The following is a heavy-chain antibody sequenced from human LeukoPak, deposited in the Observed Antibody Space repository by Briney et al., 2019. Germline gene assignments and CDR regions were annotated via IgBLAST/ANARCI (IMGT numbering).Heavy chain of an antibody. CDR2: ISAYNGNT. CDR1: GYTFTSYG. D-gene: IGHD3-22*01. Sequence: EASVKVSCKASGYTFTSYGISWVRQAPGQGLEWMGWISAYNGNTNYAQKLQGRVTMTTDTSTSTAYMELRSLRSDDTAVYYCATPPHDHEHYYESSGYSHALGYWGQGTLVTVSS. J-gene: IGHJ4*02. CDR3: ATPPHDHEHYYESSGYSHALGY. V-gene: IGHV1-18*01.